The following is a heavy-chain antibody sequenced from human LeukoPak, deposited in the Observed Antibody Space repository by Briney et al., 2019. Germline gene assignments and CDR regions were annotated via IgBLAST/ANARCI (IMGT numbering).Heavy chain of an antibody. CDR3: ARASLGSGAGFVDY. J-gene: IGHJ4*01. CDR1: GGSISSSSYY. Sequence: SETLSLTCTVSGGSISSSSYYWGWIRQPPGKGLERIGSIYYSGSTYYNPSLKSRVTISVDTSKIQFSLKLSSVTAADTAVYYCARASLGSGAGFVDYWGQEPWSPSPQ. CDR2: IYYSGST. V-gene: IGHV4-39*07. D-gene: IGHD3-16*01.